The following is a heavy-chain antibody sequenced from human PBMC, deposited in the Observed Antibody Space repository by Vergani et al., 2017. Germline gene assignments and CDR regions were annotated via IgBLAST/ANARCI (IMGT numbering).Heavy chain of an antibody. V-gene: IGHV3-30*04. CDR1: GFTFSSYA. Sequence: QVQLVESGGGVVQPGRSLRLSCAASGFTFSSYAMHWVRQAPGKGLEWVAVISYDGSNKYYADSVKGRFTISRDNSKNTLYLQMNSLRAEDTAVYYCVKEVPDSSGYYYDYWGQGTLVTVSS. J-gene: IGHJ4*02. CDR2: ISYDGSNK. D-gene: IGHD3-22*01. CDR3: VKEVPDSSGYYYDY.